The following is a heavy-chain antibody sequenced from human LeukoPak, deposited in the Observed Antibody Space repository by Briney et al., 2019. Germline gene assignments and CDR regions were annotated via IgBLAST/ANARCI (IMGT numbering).Heavy chain of an antibody. J-gene: IGHJ4*02. CDR3: ASSDYGDYSFDY. V-gene: IGHV3-21*01. CDR1: GFTFSSYS. D-gene: IGHD4-17*01. Sequence: GGSLRLSCAASGFTFSSYSMNWVRQAPGKGLEWVPSISSSSSYRYYADSVKGRFTISRDNAKNSLYLQMSSLRAEDTAVYYCASSDYGDYSFDYWGQGTLVTVSS. CDR2: ISSSSSYR.